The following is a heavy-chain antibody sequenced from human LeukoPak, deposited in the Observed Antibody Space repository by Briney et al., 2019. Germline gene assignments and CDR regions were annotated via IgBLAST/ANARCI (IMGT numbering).Heavy chain of an antibody. CDR1: GGSFSGYY. D-gene: IGHD2-15*01. V-gene: IGHV4-34*01. CDR2: INHSGST. CDR3: ARAFLVGYSPEEYFFDY. Sequence: SETLSLTCAVYGGSFSGYYWSWIRQPPGKGLEWIGEINHSGSTNYNPSLKSRVTISVDTSKNQLSLKLSSVTAADTAVYYCARAFLVGYSPEEYFFDYWGQGTLVTVSS. J-gene: IGHJ4*02.